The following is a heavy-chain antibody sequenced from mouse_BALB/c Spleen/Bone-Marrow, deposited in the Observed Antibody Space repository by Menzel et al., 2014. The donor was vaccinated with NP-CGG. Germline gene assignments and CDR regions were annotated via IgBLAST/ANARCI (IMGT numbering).Heavy chain of an antibody. CDR1: GFDFSRYW. CDR2: INPDSSTI. CDR3: ARLNYYGSLFV. Sequence: EVKLVESGGGLVQPGGSLKLSCAASGFDFSRYWMSWVRQAPGKGLEWIGEINPDSSTINYTPSLKDKFIISRDNAKNMLYLQMSKVRSEDTALYYCARLNYYGSLFVWGAGTTVTVSS. V-gene: IGHV4-1*02. D-gene: IGHD1-1*01. J-gene: IGHJ1*01.